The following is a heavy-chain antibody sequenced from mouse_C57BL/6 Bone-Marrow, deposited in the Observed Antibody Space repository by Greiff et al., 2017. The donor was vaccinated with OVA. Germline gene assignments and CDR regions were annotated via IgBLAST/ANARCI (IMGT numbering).Heavy chain of an antibody. CDR1: GFTFNTYA. Sequence: DVMLVESGGGLVQPKGSLKLSCAASGFTFNTYAMPWVRQAPGKGFEWVARIRSKSSNYATYYADSVKDRFTITRDDSQSMLYLQMNNMKTEDTAMYYCVRAVEGYAMDYWGQGTSVTVSS. J-gene: IGHJ4*01. V-gene: IGHV10-3*01. CDR3: VRAVEGYAMDY. CDR2: IRSKSSNYAT. D-gene: IGHD1-1*01.